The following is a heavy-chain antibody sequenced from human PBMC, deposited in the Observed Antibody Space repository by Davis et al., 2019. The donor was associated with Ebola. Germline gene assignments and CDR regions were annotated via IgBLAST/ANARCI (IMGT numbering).Heavy chain of an antibody. J-gene: IGHJ6*02. D-gene: IGHD2-8*01. CDR2: ISSSDSTK. CDR3: ASPPHTGYCTNGVCYGMDV. Sequence: GESLKISCAASGFTFSSYSMNWVRQAPGKGLEWVSYISSSDSTKYYADSVKGRFTISRDNAKNSLYLQMNSLRDEDTAVYYCASPPHTGYCTNGVCYGMDVWGQGTTVTVSS. V-gene: IGHV3-48*02. CDR1: GFTFSSYS.